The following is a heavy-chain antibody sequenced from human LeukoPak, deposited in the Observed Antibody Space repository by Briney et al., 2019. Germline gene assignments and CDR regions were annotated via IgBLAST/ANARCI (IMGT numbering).Heavy chain of an antibody. CDR3: ARGSPYGRNWFDP. J-gene: IGHJ5*02. V-gene: IGHV4-34*01. D-gene: IGHD3-10*01. CDR1: GGSFSGYY. Sequence: SETLSLTCAVYGGSFSGYYWGWIRQPPGKGQEWVGEINHSGSTNSNQSLKSRATITVDTSKTQYSVKLSSLTAADTAEYYCARGSPYGRNWFDPWGQGTLVTVSS. CDR2: INHSGST.